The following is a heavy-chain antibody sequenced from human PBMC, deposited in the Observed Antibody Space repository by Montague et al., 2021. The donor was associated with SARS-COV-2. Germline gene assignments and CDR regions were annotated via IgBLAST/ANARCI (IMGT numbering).Heavy chain of an antibody. CDR3: AKVREVVRAARTLVPFDL. J-gene: IGHJ3*01. CDR2: ISQGGTA. V-gene: IGHV4-34*01. CDR1: GGSFSGYF. D-gene: IGHD2-2*01. Sequence: SETLSLACAVYGGSFSGYFWSWIRQTPGRGLEWIGEISQGGTADYNPSLKSRVTMSVDTSKAQFSLMVTSVTAADTAMYYCAKVREVVRAARTLVPFDLWGKGTMVTISS.